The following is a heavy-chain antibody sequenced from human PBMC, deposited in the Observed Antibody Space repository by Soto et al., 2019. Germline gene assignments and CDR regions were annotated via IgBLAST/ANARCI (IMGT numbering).Heavy chain of an antibody. CDR2: ITNGGTTL. CDR3: ATPVVRFLEWTTDY. CDR1: GFTFSSYS. Sequence: DVQLVESGGGLVQPGGSLRLSCAASGFTFSSYSMNWVRQAPGKGLEWISYITNGGTTLYYADSVKGRFTISRDNAKNSLYLHMNTLRDDDTAGEYCATPVVRFLEWTTDYWGQGTLVTVSS. J-gene: IGHJ4*02. V-gene: IGHV3-48*02. D-gene: IGHD3-3*01.